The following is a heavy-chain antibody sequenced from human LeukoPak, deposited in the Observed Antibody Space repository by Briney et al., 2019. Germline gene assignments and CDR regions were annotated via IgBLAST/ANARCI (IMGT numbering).Heavy chain of an antibody. CDR1: GGSISSYY. CDR3: ARVGFREPAFDY. CDR2: IYYSGST. D-gene: IGHD3-10*01. Sequence: SETLSLTCTVSGGSISSYYWSWIRQPPGKGLEWIGYIYYSGSTNYNPSLKSRVTISVDTSKNQFSLKPSSVTAADTAVYYCARVGFREPAFDYWGQGTLVTVSS. V-gene: IGHV4-59*01. J-gene: IGHJ4*02.